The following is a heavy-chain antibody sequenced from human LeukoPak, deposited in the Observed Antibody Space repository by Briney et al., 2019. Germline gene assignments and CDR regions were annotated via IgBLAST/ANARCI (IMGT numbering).Heavy chain of an antibody. CDR3: ARATPMYSSSWYNWFDP. Sequence: PSGTLSLTCAVSGGSISSSYWWTWVRQPPGKGLERIGEIYHSGSTNYNPSLKSRVTISVDTSKNQFSLKLSSVTAADTAVYYCARATPMYSSSWYNWFDPWGQGTLVTVSS. V-gene: IGHV4-4*02. CDR1: GGSISSSYW. D-gene: IGHD6-13*01. CDR2: IYHSGST. J-gene: IGHJ5*02.